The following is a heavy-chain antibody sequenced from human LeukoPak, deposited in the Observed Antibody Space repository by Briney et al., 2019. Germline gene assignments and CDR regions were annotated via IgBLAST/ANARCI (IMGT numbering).Heavy chain of an antibody. V-gene: IGHV3-21*01. CDR2: ITSSSTYI. D-gene: IGHD2-21*01. CDR3: ARYVDFDF. CDR1: GFTLSIYT. Sequence: GGSLRLSCVASGFTLSIYTTNCARHAPGKGRKWVSSITSSSTYIYYADSVTGRLTISRDNAKNSPYFQMNSLRAEDTALFYCARYVDFDFEGRGKVIIVSA. J-gene: IGHJ4*02.